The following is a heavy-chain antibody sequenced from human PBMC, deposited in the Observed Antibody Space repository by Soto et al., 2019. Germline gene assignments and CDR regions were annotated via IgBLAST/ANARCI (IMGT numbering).Heavy chain of an antibody. CDR3: AKSSQITMARGVPSIGFDP. CDR1: GFTFSSYA. Sequence: EVQLLESGGGLVQPGGSLRLSCAASGFTFSSYAMSWVRQAPGKGLEWVSAISGSGGSTYYADSVKGRFTISRDNSKNTLYLQMNSLRAEDTAVYYCAKSSQITMARGVPSIGFDPWGQGTLVTVSS. V-gene: IGHV3-23*01. CDR2: ISGSGGST. D-gene: IGHD3-10*01. J-gene: IGHJ5*02.